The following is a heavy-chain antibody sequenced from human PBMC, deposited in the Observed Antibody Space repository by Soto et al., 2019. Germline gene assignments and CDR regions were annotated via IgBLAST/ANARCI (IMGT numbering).Heavy chain of an antibody. CDR3: ARLGEIMVRGVPTPFDP. Sequence: QVQLVESGGGVVQPGRSLRLSCAASGFTFSSYAMHWVRQAPGKGLEWVAVISYDGSNKYYADSVKGRFTISRDNSKNTLYLQMNSLRAEDTAVYYCARLGEIMVRGVPTPFDPWGQGTLVTVSS. CDR2: ISYDGSNK. J-gene: IGHJ5*02. D-gene: IGHD3-10*01. CDR1: GFTFSSYA. V-gene: IGHV3-30-3*01.